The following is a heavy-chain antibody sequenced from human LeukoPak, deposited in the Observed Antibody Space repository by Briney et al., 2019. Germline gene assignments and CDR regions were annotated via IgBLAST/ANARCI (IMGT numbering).Heavy chain of an antibody. Sequence: GGSLRLSCAASGFTFSSYGMHWVRQAPGKGLEWVAFIPYDGSNKYYADSVKGRFTISRDNAKNSLYLQMNSLRAEDTAVYYCARDLRGSWGFDYWGQGTLVTVSS. CDR3: ARDLRGSWGFDY. D-gene: IGHD3-10*01. CDR1: GFTFSSYG. CDR2: IPYDGSNK. V-gene: IGHV3-30*12. J-gene: IGHJ4*02.